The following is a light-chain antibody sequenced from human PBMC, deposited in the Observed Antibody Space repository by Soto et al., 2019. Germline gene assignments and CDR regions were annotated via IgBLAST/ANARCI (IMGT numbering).Light chain of an antibody. CDR2: EGS. CDR1: SSDVGSYNL. J-gene: IGLJ2*01. V-gene: IGLV2-23*01. Sequence: QSALTQPASVSGSPGQSITISCTGTSSDVGSYNLVSWYQQHPGKAPKLMIYEGSKRPSGVSNRFSGSKSGNTASLTISGLHAEDEADYYGCSYAGSSTLGVFGGGTQVTVL. CDR3: CSYAGSSTLGV.